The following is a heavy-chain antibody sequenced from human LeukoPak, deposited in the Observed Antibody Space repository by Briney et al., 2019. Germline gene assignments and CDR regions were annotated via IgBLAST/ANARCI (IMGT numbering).Heavy chain of an antibody. D-gene: IGHD6-13*01. CDR3: ARGLISSWFHPEHNWFDP. Sequence: GGSLRLSCAASGFTFSSYSMNWVRQAPGKGLEWVSSISSSSSYIYYADSVKGRFTISRDNAKNSLYLQMNSLRAEDTAVYYCARGLISSWFHPEHNWFDPWGQGTLVTVSS. CDR1: GFTFSSYS. CDR2: ISSSSSYI. V-gene: IGHV3-21*01. J-gene: IGHJ5*02.